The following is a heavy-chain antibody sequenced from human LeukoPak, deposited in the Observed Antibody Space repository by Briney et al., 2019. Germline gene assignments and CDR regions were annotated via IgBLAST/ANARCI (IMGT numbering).Heavy chain of an antibody. CDR3: ASRVGSGYYRDY. D-gene: IGHD3-22*01. J-gene: IGHJ4*02. CDR2: IYTSGST. CDR1: GGSISSGSYY. Sequence: PSQTLSLTCTVSGGSISSGSYYWSWIRQPAGKGLEWIGRIYTSGSTNYNPSLKSRVTISVDTSKNQFSLKLSSVTAADTAVYYCASRVGSGYYRDYWGQGTLVTVSS. V-gene: IGHV4-61*02.